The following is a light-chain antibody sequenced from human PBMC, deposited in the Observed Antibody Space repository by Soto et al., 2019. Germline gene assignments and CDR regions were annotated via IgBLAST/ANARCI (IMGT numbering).Light chain of an antibody. CDR3: QQYYSTPYT. CDR1: QSVLYSSNNKNY. Sequence: DIVMTQFPDSLAMSLGERATINCKSSQSVLYSSNNKNYLAWYQQKPGQPPKLLIYWASTRESGVPDRFSGSGSGTDFTLTISSLQAEDVAVYYCQQYYSTPYTFGQGTKLDIK. V-gene: IGKV4-1*01. CDR2: WAS. J-gene: IGKJ2*01.